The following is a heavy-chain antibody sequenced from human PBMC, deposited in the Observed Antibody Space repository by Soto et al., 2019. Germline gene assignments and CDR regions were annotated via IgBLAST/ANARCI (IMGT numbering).Heavy chain of an antibody. CDR3: AREWSGGRRDGNPDKYYGMDV. J-gene: IGHJ6*02. CDR2: INAGNGNT. CDR1: GYTFTTYF. D-gene: IGHD2-15*01. Sequence: ASVKVSCKASGYTFTTYFVHWVLQAPVQMLEWMVWINAGNGNTKYSQNFMGRVSLTRDTSATTAYMEVDSLRSEDTAVYYCAREWSGGRRDGNPDKYYGMDVWGQGTKVTVSS. V-gene: IGHV1-3*01.